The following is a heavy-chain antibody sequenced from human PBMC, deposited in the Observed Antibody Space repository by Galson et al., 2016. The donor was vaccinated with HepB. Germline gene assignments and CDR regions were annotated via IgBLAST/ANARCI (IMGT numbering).Heavy chain of an antibody. Sequence: SETLSLTCTVSGDSVNNYNYYWSWIRQPPAKGLEWIGYIYYSGTTDCNPSLKSRLTMAVDASKNQFSLKLSSVTAAATAVYFCARDQGGYFDLWGRGALVTVSS. J-gene: IGHJ2*01. CDR1: GDSVNNYNYY. CDR3: ARDQGGYFDL. V-gene: IGHV4-61*01. CDR2: IYYSGTT.